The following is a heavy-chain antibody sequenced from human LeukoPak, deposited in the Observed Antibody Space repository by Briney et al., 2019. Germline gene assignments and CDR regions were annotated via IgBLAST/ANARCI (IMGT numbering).Heavy chain of an antibody. Sequence: SVTVSCKASGGTFSSYGIIWVRQAPGQGLEWVGRIIPILNIADYAQKFQGRVTITADTSTSTAYMELSRLRSDDTAVYYCARAITIFGVVYDYWGQGTLVTVSS. CDR1: GGTFSSYG. CDR3: ARAITIFGVVYDY. D-gene: IGHD3-3*01. V-gene: IGHV1-69*04. J-gene: IGHJ4*02. CDR2: IIPILNIA.